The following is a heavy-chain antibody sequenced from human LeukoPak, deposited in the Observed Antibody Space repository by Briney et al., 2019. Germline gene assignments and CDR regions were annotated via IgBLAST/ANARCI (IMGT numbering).Heavy chain of an antibody. CDR3: ASPRSSSWYYFDY. D-gene: IGHD6-13*01. V-gene: IGHV4-30-2*01. CDR1: GGSISSGGYS. Sequence: PSQTLSLTCAVSGGSISSGGYSWSWIRQPPGKGLEWIGYIYHSGSTYYNPSLKSRVTISVDTSKNQFSLKLSSVTAADTAVYYCASPRSSSWYYFDYWGQGTLVTVSS. J-gene: IGHJ4*02. CDR2: IYHSGST.